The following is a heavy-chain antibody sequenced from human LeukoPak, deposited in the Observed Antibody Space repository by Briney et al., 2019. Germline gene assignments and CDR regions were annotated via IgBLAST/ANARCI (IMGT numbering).Heavy chain of an antibody. Sequence: ASVKVSCKASGYTFTSYGISWVRQAPGQGLEWMGWISAYNGNTNYAQKLQGRVTMTTDTSTSTAYMELRSLRSDDTAVYYCARGNDILTGYYYPFDYWGQGTLVTVSS. J-gene: IGHJ4*02. D-gene: IGHD3-9*01. CDR3: ARGNDILTGYYYPFDY. V-gene: IGHV1-18*01. CDR2: ISAYNGNT. CDR1: GYTFTSYG.